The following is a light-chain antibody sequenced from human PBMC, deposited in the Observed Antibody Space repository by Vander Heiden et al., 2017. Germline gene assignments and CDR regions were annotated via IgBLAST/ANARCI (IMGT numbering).Light chain of an antibody. CDR1: ALPKQY. CDR3: QSADSSGTWV. CDR2: EDS. J-gene: IGLJ3*02. V-gene: IGLV3-25*03. Sequence: SYALTPPPPVSVSPGKTSRITCSGDALPKQYAYWYQQKPGQAPVLVIYEDSERPSGIPERFSGSSSGTTVTLTISGVQAEDEADYYCQSADSSGTWVFGGGTKLTVL.